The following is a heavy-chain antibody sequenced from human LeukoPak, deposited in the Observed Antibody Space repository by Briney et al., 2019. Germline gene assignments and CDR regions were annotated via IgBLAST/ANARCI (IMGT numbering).Heavy chain of an antibody. CDR1: GFTFSSYA. D-gene: IGHD3-22*01. V-gene: IGHV3-23*01. Sequence: GGSLRLSCAASGFTFSSYAMSWVRQAPGKGLEWVSAISGSGGSTYFADSVKGRFTISRDNSKNTLYLQMNSLRAEDTAVYYCAKDSPYYYDSSGYSDYWGQGTLVTVSS. CDR3: AKDSPYYYDSSGYSDY. CDR2: ISGSGGST. J-gene: IGHJ4*02.